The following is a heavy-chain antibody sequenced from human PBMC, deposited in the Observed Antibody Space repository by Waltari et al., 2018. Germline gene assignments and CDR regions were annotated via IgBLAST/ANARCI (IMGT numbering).Heavy chain of an antibody. J-gene: IGHJ4*02. D-gene: IGHD6-13*01. CDR1: GESFIGYY. CDR3: VRGKMYSRPYFDY. CDR2: THHSGSI. Sequence: QMQLQQWGAGLLKPSETLSLTCAVSGESFIGYYWNWVRQPPGRGLEWIGETHHSGSIHNNPSHESRITISQDMSKNQFSLKLTSVTAADTAVYYCVRGKMYSRPYFDYWGQGTLVTVSS. V-gene: IGHV4-34*01.